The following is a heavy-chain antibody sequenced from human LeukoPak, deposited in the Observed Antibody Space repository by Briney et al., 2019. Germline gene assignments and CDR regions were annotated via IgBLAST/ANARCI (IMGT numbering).Heavy chain of an antibody. CDR1: GASITGTSDY. V-gene: IGHV4-39*01. D-gene: IGHD3-22*01. J-gene: IGHJ4*02. CDR3: ARHYYDSSGYRREYYFDY. CDR2: IRYSGRT. Sequence: PSETLSLTCTVSGASITGTSDYWGWFRQPPGKGLEWIGSIRYSGRTYYNPSLKSRLTMSVDTSKRQFSLKLSSVTAADTAVYFCARHYYDSSGYRREYYFDYWGQGTLVTVSS.